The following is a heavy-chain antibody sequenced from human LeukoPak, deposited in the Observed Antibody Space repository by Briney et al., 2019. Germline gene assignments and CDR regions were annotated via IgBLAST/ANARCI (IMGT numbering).Heavy chain of an antibody. D-gene: IGHD4-17*01. CDR3: ARERKGTVTTRAFDI. CDR2: ISYDGSNK. Sequence: GGSLRLSCAASGFTFSSYATHWVRQAPGKGLEWVAVISYDGSNKYYTDSVKGRFTISRDNSKNTLYLQMNSLRAEDTAVYYCARERKGTVTTRAFDIWGQGTMVTVSS. J-gene: IGHJ3*02. V-gene: IGHV3-30-3*01. CDR1: GFTFSSYA.